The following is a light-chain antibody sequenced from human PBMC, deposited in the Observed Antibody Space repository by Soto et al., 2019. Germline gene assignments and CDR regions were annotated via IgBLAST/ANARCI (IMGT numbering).Light chain of an antibody. V-gene: IGKV1-12*01. CDR3: QEVNSFTGVT. CDR1: QDISSW. J-gene: IGKJ3*01. Sequence: DIQMTQSPSSVSASVGDSVTITCRASQDISSWVAWYQQKPGKAPKLLIHAASSLQDGVPSRFXGSGSETDFTLTISSLQPEDFATYYCQEVNSFTGVTFGPGTKVDIK. CDR2: AAS.